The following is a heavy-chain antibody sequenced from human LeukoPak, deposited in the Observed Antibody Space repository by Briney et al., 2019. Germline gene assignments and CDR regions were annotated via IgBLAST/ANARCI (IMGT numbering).Heavy chain of an antibody. CDR3: ARRAGAYSHPYDY. CDR2: INSNGGST. Sequence: PGGSLRLSCAASGFTFSSYSMNWVRQTPGKGLEYVSGINSNGGSTHYANSVKGRFTISRDNSKNTLYLQMNSLRAEDTAVYYCARRAGAYSHPYDYWGQGTLVTVSS. J-gene: IGHJ4*02. V-gene: IGHV3-64*01. CDR1: GFTFSSYS. D-gene: IGHD4/OR15-4a*01.